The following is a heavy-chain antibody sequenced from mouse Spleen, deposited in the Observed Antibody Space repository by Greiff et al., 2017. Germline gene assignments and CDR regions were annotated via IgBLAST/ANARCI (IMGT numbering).Heavy chain of an antibody. Sequence: EVKLVESGGGLVKPGGSLKLSCAASGFTFSSYAMSWVRQTPEKRLEWVATISSGGSYTYYPDSVKGRFTISRDNAKNTLYLQMSSLRSEDTAMYYCARQGLGGYYAMDYWGQGTSVTVSS. D-gene: IGHD3-3*01. CDR2: ISSGGSYT. CDR3: ARQGLGGYYAMDY. V-gene: IGHV5-9-3*01. CDR1: GFTFSSYA. J-gene: IGHJ4*01.